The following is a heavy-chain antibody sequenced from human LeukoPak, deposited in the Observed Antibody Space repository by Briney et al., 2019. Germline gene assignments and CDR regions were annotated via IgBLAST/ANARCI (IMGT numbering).Heavy chain of an antibody. CDR2: MNHSGST. V-gene: IGHV4-34*01. CDR1: GGSISSYY. CDR3: ARRSNYYDSTDY. J-gene: IGHJ4*02. D-gene: IGHD3-22*01. Sequence: SETLSLTCTVSGGSISSYYWSWIRQPPGKGLEWLGEMNHSGSTTYNPSLKSRVTISVDTSKNQFSLKLSSVTAADTAVYYCARRSNYYDSTDYWGQGTLVTVSS.